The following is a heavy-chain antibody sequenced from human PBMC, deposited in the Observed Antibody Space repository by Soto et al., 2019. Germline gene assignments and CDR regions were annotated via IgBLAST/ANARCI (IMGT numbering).Heavy chain of an antibody. CDR1: GGYISSGGYY. CDR2: IYYSGST. J-gene: IGHJ6*02. Sequence: QVQLQESGPGLVKPSQTLSLTCTVSGGYISSGGYYWSWIRQHPGKGLAWIGYIYYSGSTYYNPFLTSRVTLTVDTSKNQFSLKLSSVTAADTAVYYCASRGYSYGFSLGMDVWGQVTTVTVSS. V-gene: IGHV4-31*03. D-gene: IGHD5-18*01. CDR3: ASRGYSYGFSLGMDV.